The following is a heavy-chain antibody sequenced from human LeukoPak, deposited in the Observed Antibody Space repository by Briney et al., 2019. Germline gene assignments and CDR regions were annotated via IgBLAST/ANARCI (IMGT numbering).Heavy chain of an antibody. V-gene: IGHV1-8*01. D-gene: IGHD3-10*01. Sequence: ASVKVSCTASGYTFTSYDINWVRQAPGQGLEWMGWMNPNSGNTGYAQKFQGRVTMTRNTSISTAYMELSSLRSEDTAVYYCARAYGSGSYWGHYYYGMDVWGQGTTVTVSS. J-gene: IGHJ6*02. CDR2: MNPNSGNT. CDR1: GYTFTSYD. CDR3: ARAYGSGSYWGHYYYGMDV.